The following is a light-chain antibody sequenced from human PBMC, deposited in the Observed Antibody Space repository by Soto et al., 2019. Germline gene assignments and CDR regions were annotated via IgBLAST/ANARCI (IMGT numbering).Light chain of an antibody. CDR2: EVS. Sequence: QSALTQPASVSGSPGQSITISCTGTSSDVGGYNYVSWYQQHPGKAPKLMIYEVSNRPSGVSNRFSGSKSGNTASLTISGLQAEDEADYYCSSYTSSSTLGVFGGGTKLTAL. CDR3: SSYTSSSTLGV. J-gene: IGLJ2*01. V-gene: IGLV2-14*01. CDR1: SSDVGGYNY.